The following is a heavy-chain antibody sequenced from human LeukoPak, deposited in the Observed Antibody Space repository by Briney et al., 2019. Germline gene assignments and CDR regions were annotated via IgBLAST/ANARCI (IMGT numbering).Heavy chain of an antibody. V-gene: IGHV4-30-4*01. CDR2: MYYSGST. CDR3: ARPYYYDSRIDP. J-gene: IGHJ5*02. CDR1: GGSISSGDYY. D-gene: IGHD3-22*01. Sequence: SQTLSLTCTVAGGSISSGDYYWGWIRQPPRKGLEWIAYMYYSGSTYYNPSLKSRVTMSADTSKNQLSLKLSSVTAADTDVYYCARPYYYDSRIDPWGQGILVTVSS.